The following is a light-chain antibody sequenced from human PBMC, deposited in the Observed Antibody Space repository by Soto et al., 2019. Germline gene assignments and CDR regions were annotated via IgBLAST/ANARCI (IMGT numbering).Light chain of an antibody. Sequence: QSALTQPASVSGSPGQSITISCTGTSSDVGGYNYVSWYQQHPGKAPKLMIYDVSNRPSGVSNRVSGSNSGNTASLTISGLQAEDEADYYCSSYTSSSTLLYVFGTGTRSPS. CDR1: SSDVGGYNY. J-gene: IGLJ1*01. V-gene: IGLV2-14*01. CDR2: DVS. CDR3: SSYTSSSTLLYV.